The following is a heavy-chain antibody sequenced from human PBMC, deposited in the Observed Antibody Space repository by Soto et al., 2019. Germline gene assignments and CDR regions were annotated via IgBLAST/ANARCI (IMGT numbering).Heavy chain of an antibody. J-gene: IGHJ6*02. CDR3: ARSGYSYGSFYYYYYGMDV. Sequence: GESLKISCKGSGYSFTSYWIGWVRQMPGKGLEWMGIIYPGDSDTRYSPSFQGQVTISADKSISTAYLQWSSLKASDTAMYYCARSGYSYGSFYYYYYGMDVWGQRTTVTVSS. D-gene: IGHD5-18*01. V-gene: IGHV5-51*01. CDR1: GYSFTSYW. CDR2: IYPGDSDT.